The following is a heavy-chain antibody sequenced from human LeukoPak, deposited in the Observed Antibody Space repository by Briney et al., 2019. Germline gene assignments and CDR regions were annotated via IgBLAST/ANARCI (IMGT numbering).Heavy chain of an antibody. D-gene: IGHD6-6*01. J-gene: IGHJ4*02. CDR3: ARDRGSSIH. CDR2: MNQDGSQK. V-gene: IGHV3-7*01. Sequence: PGGSLRLSCAASGFTFSSYWMSWVRQAPGKGLEWVANMNQDGSQKYYLDSVKGRFTNSRDNAKNSLNLQMNNLRAEDSAVYYCARDRGSSIHWGQGTLVTVSS. CDR1: GFTFSSYW.